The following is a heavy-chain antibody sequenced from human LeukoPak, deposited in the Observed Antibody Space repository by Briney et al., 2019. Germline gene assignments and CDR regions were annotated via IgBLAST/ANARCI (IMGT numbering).Heavy chain of an antibody. CDR2: IWYDGSNK. Sequence: GRSLRLSCAASGFTLSSYGMHWVRQAPGKGLEWVAVIWYDGSNKYYADSVKGRFTISRDNSKNTLYLQTNSLRAEDTAVYYCARDRSSGWSPFDYWGQGTLVTVSS. D-gene: IGHD6-19*01. CDR3: ARDRSSGWSPFDY. J-gene: IGHJ4*02. V-gene: IGHV3-33*01. CDR1: GFTLSSYG.